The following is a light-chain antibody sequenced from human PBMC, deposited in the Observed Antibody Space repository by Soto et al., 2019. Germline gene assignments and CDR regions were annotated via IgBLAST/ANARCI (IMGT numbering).Light chain of an antibody. CDR2: DVT. Sequence: QSVLTQPRSVSGSPGQSVTISCTGTNSDVGGYNYVSWYQQHPGEAPKLMIYDVTKRPSGVPDRFSGSKSGNTASLTISGLQAEDEADFYCSSYAGSSFFVFGGGTKLTVL. CDR1: NSDVGGYNY. CDR3: SSYAGSSFFV. J-gene: IGLJ2*01. V-gene: IGLV2-11*01.